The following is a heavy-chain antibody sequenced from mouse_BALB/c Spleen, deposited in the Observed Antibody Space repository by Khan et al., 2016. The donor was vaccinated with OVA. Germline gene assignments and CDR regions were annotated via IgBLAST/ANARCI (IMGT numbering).Heavy chain of an antibody. D-gene: IGHD3-3*01. CDR2: INPPNGVT. V-gene: IGHV1-18*01. CDR3: ARDAGRY. CDR1: GYTFTENT. J-gene: IGHJ4*01. Sequence: EVQLQESGPELVKPGASVKISCKTSGYTFTENTLHWVKQSHGKSLEWIGVINPPNGVTSYNQKFKGKVTLTVDKSSSTAYMEFRSLTSEDSAVYYCARDAGRYWGQGTTVTVSS.